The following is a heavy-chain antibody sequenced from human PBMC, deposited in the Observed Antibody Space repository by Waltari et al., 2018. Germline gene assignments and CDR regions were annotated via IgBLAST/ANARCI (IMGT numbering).Heavy chain of an antibody. CDR2: IYYSGST. V-gene: IGHV4-39*07. D-gene: IGHD3-3*01. Sequence: QLQLQESGPGLVKPSETLSLTCTVSGGSISSSSYYWGWIRQPPGKGLEWIGSIYYSGSTYYNPSLKSRVTISVDTSKNQFSLKLSSVTAADTAVYYCARDFWSCHGGDYWGQGTLVTVSS. CDR1: GGSISSSSYY. J-gene: IGHJ4*02. CDR3: ARDFWSCHGGDY.